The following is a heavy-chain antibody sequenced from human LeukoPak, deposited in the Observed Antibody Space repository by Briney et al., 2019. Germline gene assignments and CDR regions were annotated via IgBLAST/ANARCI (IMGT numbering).Heavy chain of an antibody. CDR2: IYYSGST. D-gene: IGHD5-12*01. V-gene: IGHV4-59*01. Sequence: PSETLSLTCTVSGGSISSYYWSWIRQPPGKGLEWIGYIYYSGSTNYNPSLKCRVTISVDTSKNQFSLKLSSVTAADTAVYYCARNYDPQYFQHWGQGTLVTVSS. J-gene: IGHJ1*01. CDR3: ARNYDPQYFQH. CDR1: GGSISSYY.